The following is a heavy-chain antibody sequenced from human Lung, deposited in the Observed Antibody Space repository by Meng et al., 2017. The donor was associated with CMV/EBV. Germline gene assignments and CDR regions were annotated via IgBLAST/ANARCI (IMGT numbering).Heavy chain of an antibody. D-gene: IGHD2-15*01. V-gene: IGHV4-34*01. Sequence: SETLSLXCAVYGGSFSGYDWSWIRQSPGKGLEWIGEINHRGSTNHNPSLKSRVIISVDMSKNQYSLDLSPVTAANTAVYYCARDSPGGYEGYWGQG. J-gene: IGHJ4*02. CDR3: ARDSPGGYEGY. CDR1: GGSFSGYD. CDR2: INHRGST.